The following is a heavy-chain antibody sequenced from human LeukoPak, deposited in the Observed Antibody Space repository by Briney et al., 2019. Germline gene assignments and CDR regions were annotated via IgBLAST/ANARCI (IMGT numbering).Heavy chain of an antibody. CDR1: EFTFSSYG. V-gene: IGHV3-7*01. D-gene: IGHD1-26*01. CDR3: TTYSVGATIHSTFDF. CDR2: IKQDGSEK. J-gene: IGHJ4*02. Sequence: GGSLRLSCAASEFTFSSYGMSWVRQAPGKGLEWVANIKQDGSEKYYVDSVKGRFTISRDNAKNSLYLQMNSLRAEDTAVYYCTTYSVGATIHSTFDFWGQGALVTVSS.